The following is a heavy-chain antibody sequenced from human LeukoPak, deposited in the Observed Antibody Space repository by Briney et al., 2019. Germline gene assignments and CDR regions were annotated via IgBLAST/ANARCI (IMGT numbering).Heavy chain of an antibody. J-gene: IGHJ4*02. Sequence: PGRSLRLFCAASGFTFSSYCMHWVRQAPGKGLEWVAVIWYDGSNKYYADSVKGRFTTSRDNSKNMLYLQMNSLRAEDTAVYYCARDAGRYFDWLGYWGQGTLVTVSS. D-gene: IGHD3-9*01. CDR3: ARDAGRYFDWLGY. V-gene: IGHV3-33*01. CDR1: GFTFSSYC. CDR2: IWYDGSNK.